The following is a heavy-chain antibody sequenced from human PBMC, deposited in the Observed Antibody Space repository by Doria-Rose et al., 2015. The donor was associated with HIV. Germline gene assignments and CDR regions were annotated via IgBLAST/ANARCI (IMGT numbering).Heavy chain of an antibody. V-gene: IGHV4-59*01. CDR1: GGSISHYY. CDR3: ARVLSGTYDY. D-gene: IGHD1-26*01. CDR2: IFYTGST. Sequence: QVQLQESGPGLVKPSETLSLTCSVSGGSISHYYRSWIRRPPGKGLEYIGDIFYTGSTNYSPSLKSRVSISIDTSKNKFSLRLSSATAADTAVYYCARVLSGTYDYWGQGTLVTVSS. J-gene: IGHJ4*02.